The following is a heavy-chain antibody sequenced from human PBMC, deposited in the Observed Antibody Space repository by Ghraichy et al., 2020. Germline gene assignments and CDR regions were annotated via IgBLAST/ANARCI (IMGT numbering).Heavy chain of an antibody. V-gene: IGHV3-9*01. CDR3: AKNCTIRTWNDDSARDV. J-gene: IGHJ6*02. D-gene: IGHD1-1*01. Sequence: GGSLRLSCTASGFNFNDYDMHWVRQGPGKGLEWVSRVTWNRGRADYADSVKGRFTISRNNAKNTLYLQMNSLRTDDTAVYYCAKNCTIRTWNDDSARDVWVQGTTVTVSS. CDR1: GFNFNDYD. CDR2: VTWNRGRA.